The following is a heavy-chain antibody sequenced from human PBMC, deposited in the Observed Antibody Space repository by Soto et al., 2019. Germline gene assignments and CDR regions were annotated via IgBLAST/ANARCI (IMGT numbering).Heavy chain of an antibody. J-gene: IGHJ6*02. CDR3: AREYSSSSSGGYYYYYGMDV. CDR1: GYTFTSYD. V-gene: IGHV1-8*01. D-gene: IGHD6-6*01. Sequence: ASVKVSCKASGYTFTSYDINWVRQATGQGLEWMGWMNPNSGNTGYAQKFQGRVTMTRNTSISTAYMELSSLRSEETAVYYWAREYSSSSSGGYYYYYGMDVWGQGTTVTVSS. CDR2: MNPNSGNT.